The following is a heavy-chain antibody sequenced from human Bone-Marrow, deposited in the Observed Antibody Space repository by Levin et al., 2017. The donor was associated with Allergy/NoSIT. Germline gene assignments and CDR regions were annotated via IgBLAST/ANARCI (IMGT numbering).Heavy chain of an antibody. Sequence: PGGSLRLSCTTSGHSEFNFHNAWMTWVRQVPGKGLEWIGRIKSNGDDGTADYAAPVKGRFTISRDDAKNMVFLQLNSLKTEDTGVYYCSADRTSSLTALWSSGYFDYWGQGTLVTVSS. D-gene: IGHD6-6*01. CDR2: IKSNGDDGTA. J-gene: IGHJ4*02. CDR3: SADRTSSLTALWSSGYFDY. CDR1: GHSEFNFHNAW. V-gene: IGHV3-15*01.